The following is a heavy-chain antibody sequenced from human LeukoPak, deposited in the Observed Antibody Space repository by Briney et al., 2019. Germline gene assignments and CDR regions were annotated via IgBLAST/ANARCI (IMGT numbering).Heavy chain of an antibody. CDR1: GGTFSSYA. CDR3: ASIHPVHYYDSSGYFDP. D-gene: IGHD3-22*01. J-gene: IGHJ5*02. Sequence: SVTVSCKASGGTFSSYAISWVRQAPGQGLEWMGGIIPIFGTANYAQKFQGRVTITADESTSTAYMELSSLRSEDTAVYYCASIHPVHYYDSSGYFDPWGQGTLVTVSS. V-gene: IGHV1-69*13. CDR2: IIPIFGTA.